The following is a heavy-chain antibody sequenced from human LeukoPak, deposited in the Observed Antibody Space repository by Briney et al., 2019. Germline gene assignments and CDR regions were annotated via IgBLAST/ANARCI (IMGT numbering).Heavy chain of an antibody. J-gene: IGHJ4*02. V-gene: IGHV4-39*07. CDR3: AREIYDILTGYSSPFDY. CDR2: IYYSGST. Sequence: SETLSLTCTVSGGSISRSRDYWGWIRQPPGKGLEWIGSIYYSGSTYYNPSLKSRVTISVDTSKNQFSLKLSSVTAADTAVYYCAREIYDILTGYSSPFDYWGQGTLVTVSS. CDR1: GGSISRSRDY. D-gene: IGHD3-9*01.